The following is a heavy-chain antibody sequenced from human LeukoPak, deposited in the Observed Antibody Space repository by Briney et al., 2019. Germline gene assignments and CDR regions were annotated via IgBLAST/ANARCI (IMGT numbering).Heavy chain of an antibody. V-gene: IGHV1-69*13. J-gene: IGHJ5*02. CDR2: IIPIFGRG. CDR1: GGTFSSYA. CDR3: ARGYYGILTGYYTHKQNWFDP. D-gene: IGHD3-9*01. Sequence: SVKVSCKASGGTFSSYAISWVRQAPGQGLEWMGGIIPIFGRGNYAQKFQGRVTITADESTSTVYMELSSLRSEDTAVYYCARGYYGILTGYYTHKQNWFDPWGQGTLVTVSS.